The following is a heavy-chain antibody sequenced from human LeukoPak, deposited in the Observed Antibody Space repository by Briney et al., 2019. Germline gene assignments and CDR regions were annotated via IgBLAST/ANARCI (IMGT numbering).Heavy chain of an antibody. Sequence: SETLSLTCAVYGGSFSGYYWSWIRQPPGKGLEWIGEINHSGSTNYNPSLKSRVTISVDTSKNQFSLKLSSVTAADTAVYYCASEISPVYRELWGQGTLVTVSS. CDR3: ASEISPVYREL. D-gene: IGHD1-20*01. CDR1: GGSFSGYY. V-gene: IGHV4-34*01. J-gene: IGHJ4*02. CDR2: INHSGST.